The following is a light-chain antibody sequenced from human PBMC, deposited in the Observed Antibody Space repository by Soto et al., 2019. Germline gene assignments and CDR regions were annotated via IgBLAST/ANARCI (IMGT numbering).Light chain of an antibody. V-gene: IGKV3-15*01. Sequence: EIVLTQSPATLSVSPGERATLSCRASQSVTTNLAWYQQKPGQAPRLLISAASTRATGVPARITGSGSGTEFTLTISSLQSEDFAVYYCHQYNNWPRTFGQGTKVDIK. CDR3: HQYNNWPRT. CDR1: QSVTTN. CDR2: AAS. J-gene: IGKJ1*01.